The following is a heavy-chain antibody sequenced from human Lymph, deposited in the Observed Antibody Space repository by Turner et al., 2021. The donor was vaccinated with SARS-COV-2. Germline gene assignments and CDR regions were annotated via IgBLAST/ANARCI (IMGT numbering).Heavy chain of an antibody. CDR3: ARDLDTAGGMDV. J-gene: IGHJ6*02. V-gene: IGHV3-53*04. CDR2: IYSGGSS. CDR1: GITVSRNY. Sequence: EVQLVDSGGGVVQPGRSLRLSCAASGITVSRNYMSWVRQAPGKGLEWVSVIYSGGSSYYADSVKGRFTISRHNSKNTLYLQMNSLRAEDTAVYYCARDLDTAGGMDVWGQGTTVTVSS. D-gene: IGHD5-18*01.